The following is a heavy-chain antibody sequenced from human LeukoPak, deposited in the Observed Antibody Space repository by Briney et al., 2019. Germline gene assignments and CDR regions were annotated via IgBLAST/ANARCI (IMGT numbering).Heavy chain of an antibody. Sequence: SETLSLTCTLSGGSISTYYWSWIRQPPGKVLEWIAYTYDMGSTNSNPSLKSRVTISAETSKNEFSLKLSSVTAADTAVYYCARLGFCSGGSCPYYLYYMDVWGKGTTVIVSS. CDR2: TYDMGST. CDR1: GGSISTYY. D-gene: IGHD2-15*01. CDR3: ARLGFCSGGSCPYYLYYMDV. V-gene: IGHV4-59*08. J-gene: IGHJ6*03.